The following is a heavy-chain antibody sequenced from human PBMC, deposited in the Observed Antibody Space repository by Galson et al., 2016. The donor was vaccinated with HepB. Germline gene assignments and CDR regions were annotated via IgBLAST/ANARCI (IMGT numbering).Heavy chain of an antibody. J-gene: IGHJ4*02. V-gene: IGHV3-23*01. CDR3: AKDLDIVVVPSAIDY. D-gene: IGHD2-2*01. Sequence: SLRLSCAASGFTFSSYAMSWVRQAPGKGLEWVSVISGSGDRRYYADSVKGRFIISRDNSKNTVYLQMNSLRFEDTAVYYCAKDLDIVVVPSAIDYWGQGTLVTVSS. CDR2: ISGSGDRR. CDR1: GFTFSSYA.